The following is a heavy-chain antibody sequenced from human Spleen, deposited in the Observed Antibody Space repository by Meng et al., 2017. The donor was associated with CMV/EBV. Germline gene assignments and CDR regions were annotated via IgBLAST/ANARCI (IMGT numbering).Heavy chain of an antibody. CDR1: GFTFNSHW. CDR2: TNRDGSST. J-gene: IGHJ4*02. CDR3: ARGVGESLGWEMGY. D-gene: IGHD1-26*01. Sequence: EVQLVEFXXGLVQXGESLRXSXSASGFTFNSHWMHWVRQAPGKGLLWVSRTNRDGSSTSYADSVKGRFTISRDNAKSTLYLQMNSLRAEDTAVYYCARGVGESLGWEMGYWGQGTLVTVSS. V-gene: IGHV3-74*01.